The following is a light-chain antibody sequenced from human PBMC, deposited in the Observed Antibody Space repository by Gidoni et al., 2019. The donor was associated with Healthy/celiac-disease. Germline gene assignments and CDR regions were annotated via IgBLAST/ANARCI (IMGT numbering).Light chain of an antibody. CDR1: SSNRGAGYD. Sequence: QSVLTPPPSVSGAPGQRVTISCTWSSSNRGAGYDVHWYQQLPETAPNLLIYGNSNRPSGVPDRFSGSKSGTSAALAITGLQAEDEADYYCQSYDSSLSGFYVFGTGTKVTVL. CDR3: QSYDSSLSGFYV. J-gene: IGLJ1*01. CDR2: GNS. V-gene: IGLV1-40*01.